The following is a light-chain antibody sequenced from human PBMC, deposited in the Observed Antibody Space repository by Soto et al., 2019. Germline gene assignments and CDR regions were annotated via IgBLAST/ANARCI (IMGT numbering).Light chain of an antibody. CDR3: QQYNSYSGT. CDR2: DAS. V-gene: IGKV1-5*01. Sequence: DLQMTQSPSTLSASVGDRVTITCRASQPISRRLAWYQQKPGKAPNLLIYDASNLESGVPSTFSGSGSGTEFTLTISSLQPDDFATYYCQQYNSYSGTFGQGTKLEIK. J-gene: IGKJ2*01. CDR1: QPISRR.